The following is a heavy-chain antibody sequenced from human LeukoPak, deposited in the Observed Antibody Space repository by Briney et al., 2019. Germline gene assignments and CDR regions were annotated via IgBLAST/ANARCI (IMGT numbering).Heavy chain of an antibody. CDR1: GGTFSSYA. Sequence: GSSVKVSCKASGGTFSSYAISWVRQAPGQGLEWMGWISAYKGNTNYAQKLQGRVTMTTDTSTSTAYMELRSLRSDDTAVYYCAREHPVAARLLGYWGQGTLVTVSS. V-gene: IGHV1-18*01. J-gene: IGHJ4*02. CDR2: ISAYKGNT. CDR3: AREHPVAARLLGY. D-gene: IGHD6-6*01.